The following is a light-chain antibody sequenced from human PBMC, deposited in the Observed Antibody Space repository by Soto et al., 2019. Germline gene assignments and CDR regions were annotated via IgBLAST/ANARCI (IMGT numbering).Light chain of an antibody. V-gene: IGKV3-20*01. CDR2: GAS. CDR3: QQYGSSPPIT. J-gene: IGKJ5*01. CDR1: QSVSSI. Sequence: EIVMTQSPATLSVSPGERATLSCRASQSVSSILAWYQQKPGQAPRLLVYGASTRATGIPDRFSGSGSRTDFTLTISRLEPEDFAVYYCQQYGSSPPITFGQGTRLEIK.